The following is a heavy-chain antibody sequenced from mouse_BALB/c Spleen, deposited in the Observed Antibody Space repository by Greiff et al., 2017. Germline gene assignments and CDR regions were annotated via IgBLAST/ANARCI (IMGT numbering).Heavy chain of an antibody. CDR2: ISSGSSTI. CDR3: ARSGRYDYFDY. J-gene: IGHJ2*01. D-gene: IGHD2-14*01. CDR1: GFTFSSFG. Sequence: EVKLMESGGGLVQPGGSRKLSCAASGFTFSSFGMHWVRQGPEKGLEWVAYISSGSSTIYYADTVKGRFTISRDNPKNTLFLQMTSLRSEDTAIYYCARSGRYDYFDYWGQGTTLTVSS. V-gene: IGHV5-17*02.